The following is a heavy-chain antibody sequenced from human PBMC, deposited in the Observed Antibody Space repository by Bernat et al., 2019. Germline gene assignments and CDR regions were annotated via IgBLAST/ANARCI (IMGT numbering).Heavy chain of an antibody. CDR1: GFTFSSYG. CDR3: AKDQGSGSPDY. V-gene: IGHV3-30*18. J-gene: IGHJ4*02. D-gene: IGHD3-10*01. CDR2: ISYDGSNK. Sequence: QVQLVESGGGVVQPGRSLRLSCAASGFTFSSYGMHWVRQAPGKGLEWVAVISYDGSNKYYADSVKGRFTISRDNSKNTLYLQMNSLRAEDTAVYYCAKDQGSGSPDYWGQGTLVTVSS.